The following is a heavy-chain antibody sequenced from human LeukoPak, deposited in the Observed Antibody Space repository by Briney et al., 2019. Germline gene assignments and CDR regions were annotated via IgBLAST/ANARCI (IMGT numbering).Heavy chain of an antibody. D-gene: IGHD1-14*01. CDR1: GFTFSSYS. Sequence: PGGSLRLSCAASGFTFSSYSMNWVRQAPGKGLEWVSYISSSSSIIYYADSVKGRFTISRDNAKNSLYLQMNSLRAEDTAVYYCARERSAVYYYYYYYYMDVWGKGTTVTVSS. CDR2: ISSSSSII. CDR3: ARERSAVYYYYYYYYMDV. V-gene: IGHV3-48*01. J-gene: IGHJ6*03.